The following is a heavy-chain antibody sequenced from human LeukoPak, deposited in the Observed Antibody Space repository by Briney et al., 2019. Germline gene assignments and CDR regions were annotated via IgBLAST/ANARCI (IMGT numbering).Heavy chain of an antibody. CDR2: ISAYNGNT. Sequence: ASVKVSCKASGYTFTSYGISWVRQAPGQGLELMGWISAYNGNTNYAQKLQGRVTMTTDTSTGIAYMELRSLRSDATAVYYGARDVSFVGGSYIFDYWGQGAPVTASP. D-gene: IGHD1-26*01. CDR3: ARDVSFVGGSYIFDY. J-gene: IGHJ4*02. V-gene: IGHV1-18*01. CDR1: GYTFTSYG.